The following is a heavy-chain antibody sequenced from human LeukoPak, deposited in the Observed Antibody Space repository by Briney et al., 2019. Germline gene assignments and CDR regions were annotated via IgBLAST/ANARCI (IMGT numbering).Heavy chain of an antibody. D-gene: IGHD5-18*01. CDR2: IYYSGST. CDR1: GGSISSGGYY. Sequence: SETLSLTCTVSGGSISSGGYYWSWIRQPPGTGLEWIGYIYYSGSTNYNPSLKSRVTISVDTSKNQFSLKLSSVTAADTAVYYCAYGYSYVSADYWGQGTLVTVSS. V-gene: IGHV4-61*08. J-gene: IGHJ4*02. CDR3: AYGYSYVSADY.